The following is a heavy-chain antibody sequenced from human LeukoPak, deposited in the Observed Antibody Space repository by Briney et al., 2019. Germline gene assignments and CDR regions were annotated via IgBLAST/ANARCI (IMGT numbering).Heavy chain of an antibody. Sequence: GGSLRLSCAASGFTFSSYAMSWVRQAPGKGLEWVSAVSGSGGSTYYADSVKGRFTISRDNSKNTLYLQMSSLRAEDTAVYYCAKEITMIVVGRSGMDVWGQGTTVTVSS. CDR3: AKEITMIVVGRSGMDV. J-gene: IGHJ6*02. CDR2: VSGSGGST. D-gene: IGHD3-22*01. CDR1: GFTFSSYA. V-gene: IGHV3-23*01.